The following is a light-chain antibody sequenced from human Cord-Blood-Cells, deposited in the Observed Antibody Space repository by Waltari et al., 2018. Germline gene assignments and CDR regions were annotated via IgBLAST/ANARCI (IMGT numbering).Light chain of an antibody. CDR1: QSVLYSSNNKNY. J-gene: IGKJ2*03. V-gene: IGKV4-1*01. CDR3: QQYYSTPHS. Sequence: DIVMTQSPDSLAVSLGDRATLNCKSRQSVLYSSNNKNYLAWYQQKPGQPPKLLIYWASTRESGVPDRFSGSGSGTDFTLTISSLQAEDVAVYYCQQYYSTPHSFGQGTKLEIK. CDR2: WAS.